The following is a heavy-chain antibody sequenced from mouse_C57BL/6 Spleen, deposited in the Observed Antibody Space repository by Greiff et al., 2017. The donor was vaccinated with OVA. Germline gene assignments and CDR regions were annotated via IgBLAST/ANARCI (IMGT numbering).Heavy chain of an antibody. D-gene: IGHD1-1*01. CDR3: VSFYYGSSYGFAY. CDR1: GFSFNTYV. V-gene: IGHV10-1*01. J-gene: IGHJ3*01. Sequence: EVMLVESGGGLVKPKGSLKLSCAASGFSFNTYVMNWVRQAPGKGLEWVARIRSKSNNYATYYVDSVKNRFTISRDDSENMLYLQMNNLKTEDTAMYYCVSFYYGSSYGFAYWGQGTLVTVSA. CDR2: IRSKSNNYAT.